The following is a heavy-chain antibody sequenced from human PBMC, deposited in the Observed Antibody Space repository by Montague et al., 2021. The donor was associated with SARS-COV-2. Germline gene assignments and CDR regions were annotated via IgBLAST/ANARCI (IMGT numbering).Heavy chain of an antibody. CDR2: VNQSGTT. Sequence: SETLSLTCTDSGVSVTDYYWSWIRRPPGKGLEWIGEVNQSGTTIYNPSVKSGVTISEDTSKNQFYLRLNSVTAADTAVYYCARGRQPVVVPGAGPAGRAFDIWGQGTMVTVSS. V-gene: IGHV4-34*01. CDR3: ARGRQPVVVPGAGPAGRAFDI. J-gene: IGHJ3*02. D-gene: IGHD2-2*01. CDR1: GVSVTDYY.